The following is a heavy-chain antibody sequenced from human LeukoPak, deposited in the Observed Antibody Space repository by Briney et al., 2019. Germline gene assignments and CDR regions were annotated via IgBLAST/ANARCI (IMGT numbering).Heavy chain of an antibody. CDR1: GFTFSNAW. CDR3: ARSRGSSWYDAFDI. J-gene: IGHJ3*02. CDR2: IYYSGST. D-gene: IGHD6-13*01. V-gene: IGHV4-59*08. Sequence: PGGSLRLSCAASGFTFSNAWMSWVRQAPGKGLEWIGYIYYSGSTNYNPSLKSRVTISVDTSKNQFSLKLSSVTAADTAVYYCARSRGSSWYDAFDIWGQGTMVTVSS.